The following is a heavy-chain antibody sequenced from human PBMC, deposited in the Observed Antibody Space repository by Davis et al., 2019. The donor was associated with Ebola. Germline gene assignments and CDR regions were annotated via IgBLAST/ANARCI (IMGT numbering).Heavy chain of an antibody. D-gene: IGHD6-6*01. V-gene: IGHV3-7*01. J-gene: IGHJ4*02. Sequence: PGGSLRLSCAASGFTFSNAWMSWVRQAPGKGLEWVANIKQDGSEKYYVNSVKGRFIISRDNAKNSLYLQMNSLRAEDTAVYYCARRSSQALDWGQGTLVTVSS. CDR2: IKQDGSEK. CDR1: GFTFSNAW. CDR3: ARRSSQALD.